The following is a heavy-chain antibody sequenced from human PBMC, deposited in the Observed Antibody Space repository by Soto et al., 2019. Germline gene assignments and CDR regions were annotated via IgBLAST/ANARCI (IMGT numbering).Heavy chain of an antibody. J-gene: IGHJ6*02. Sequence: EVQLVASGGGLVQPGGALKLSCAASGFTFSGSAIHWVRQASGKGLEWVGRIRSRADDYATAYAASVKGRFTISRDDSQNPAYLQMNSLKTEDTAVYYCTRWDSTVTILAYDYGMDVWGRGTTVTVSS. D-gene: IGHD4-17*01. CDR1: GFTFSGSA. CDR2: IRSRADDYAT. CDR3: TRWDSTVTILAYDYGMDV. V-gene: IGHV3-73*01.